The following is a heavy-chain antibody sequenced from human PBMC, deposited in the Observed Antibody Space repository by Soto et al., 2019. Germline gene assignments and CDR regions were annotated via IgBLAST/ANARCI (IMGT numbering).Heavy chain of an antibody. CDR1: VDSVTTGSYY. CDR3: ARREYAIDC. CDR2: IYYSGST. V-gene: IGHV4-61*03. J-gene: IGHJ4*02. Sequence: QLQESGPGLVKPSETLSLNCKFSVDSVTTGSYYWTWIRQPQGKGLEWFGYIYYSGSTNYNPTLESRATIFADKSASHFSLNLTSVPADETAVYYCARREYAIDCWGRGSLVDVAS. D-gene: IGHD2-2*01.